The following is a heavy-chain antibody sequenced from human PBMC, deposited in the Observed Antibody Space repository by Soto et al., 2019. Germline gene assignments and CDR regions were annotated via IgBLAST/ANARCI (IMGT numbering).Heavy chain of an antibody. CDR1: GHTSTNYA. J-gene: IGHJ4*02. CDR3: AREGSTSGSTFDY. V-gene: IGHV1-3*01. Sequence: QVQLVQSGAEVKKPGASVKVSCKASGHTSTNYAVHWVRQAPGQRLEWMGRIDAGNGNTKYSQKFQGRVTITTDTTASTAYMELSSLRSEDTAVYYCAREGSTSGSTFDYWGQGTLVTVSS. D-gene: IGHD1-1*01. CDR2: IDAGNGNT.